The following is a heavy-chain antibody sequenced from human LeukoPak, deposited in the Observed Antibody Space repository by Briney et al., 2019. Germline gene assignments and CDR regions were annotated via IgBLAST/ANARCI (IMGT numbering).Heavy chain of an antibody. V-gene: IGHV4-34*01. CDR2: INHSGST. CDR1: GGSFSGYY. J-gene: IGHJ6*02. Sequence: PSETLSLTCAVYGGSFSGYYWSWIRQPPGKGLEWIGEINHSGSTNYNPSLKSRVTISVDTSKNQFSLKLSSVTAADTAVYYCATIQRGSYYYYGMDVWGQGTTVTVSS. CDR3: ATIQRGSYYYYGMDV. D-gene: IGHD5-18*01.